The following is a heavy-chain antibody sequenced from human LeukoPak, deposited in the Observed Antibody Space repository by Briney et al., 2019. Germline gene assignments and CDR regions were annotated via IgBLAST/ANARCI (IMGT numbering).Heavy chain of an antibody. V-gene: IGHV3-11*01. CDR1: GFTLTDKY. CDR2: INNVGNII. D-gene: IGHD7-27*01. J-gene: IGHJ2*01. CDR3: AKVKLGIRWYFDL. Sequence: SGGSLRLSCAASGFTLTDKYMSWIRQAPGKGLEWVAYINNVGNIIYYADSVKGRFTISRDTAKQSLYLQMNSLRAEDTAVYYCAKVKLGIRWYFDLWGRGTLVTVSS.